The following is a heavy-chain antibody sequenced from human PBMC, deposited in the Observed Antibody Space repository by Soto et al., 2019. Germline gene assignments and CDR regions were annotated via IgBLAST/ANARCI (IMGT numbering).Heavy chain of an antibody. CDR1: GFTFVKPW. Sequence: GGAPRLSRAAPGFTFVKPWVNLGRPGPGEVLEWVGRVKSKAAGGTADYAAAVKGRFVISRDDSKNMVYLQMKSLEIEDSAVYYCTTDSYSTMVVVRFDYWGHGTLVTVSS. J-gene: IGHJ5*01. CDR3: TTDSYSTMVVVRFDY. D-gene: IGHD3-22*01. CDR2: VKSKAAGGTA. V-gene: IGHV3-15*07.